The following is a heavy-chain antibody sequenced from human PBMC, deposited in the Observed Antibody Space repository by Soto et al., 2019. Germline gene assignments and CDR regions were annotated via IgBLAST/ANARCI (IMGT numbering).Heavy chain of an antibody. CDR3: AKGTVTSGPFYYYYGMDV. V-gene: IGHV3-23*01. D-gene: IGHD4-4*01. J-gene: IGHJ6*02. Sequence: GGSLRLSCAASGFTFSSYAMSWVRQAPGKGLEWVSAISGSGGSTYYADSVKGRFTISRDNSKNTLYLQMNSLRAEDTAVYYCAKGTVTSGPFYYYYGMDVWGQGTTVTVSS. CDR1: GFTFSSYA. CDR2: ISGSGGST.